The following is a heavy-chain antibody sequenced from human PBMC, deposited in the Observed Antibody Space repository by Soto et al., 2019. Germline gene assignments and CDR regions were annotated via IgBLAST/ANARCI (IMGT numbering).Heavy chain of an antibody. CDR3: AKDWGSSGWFNWFDP. D-gene: IGHD6-19*01. V-gene: IGHV3-23*01. Sequence: GGSLRLSCAASGFTFSSYAMNWVRRAPGKGLEWVSAISGSAATTHFADSVKGRFTISRDNSKNTLYLQMNSLRAEDTAVYYCAKDWGSSGWFNWFDPWGQGTLVTVSS. CDR1: GFTFSSYA. CDR2: ISGSAATT. J-gene: IGHJ5*02.